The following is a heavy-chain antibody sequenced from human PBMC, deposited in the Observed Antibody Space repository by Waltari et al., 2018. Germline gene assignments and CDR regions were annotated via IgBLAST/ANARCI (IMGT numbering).Heavy chain of an antibody. CDR2: IYHSGST. V-gene: IGHV4-4*02. J-gene: IGHJ5*02. CDR1: GASISPSNW. CDR3: ARGTESYSDLGFDP. Sequence: QVHLQESCPGLVKPSCTVSLTCAVSGASISPSNWWTWVRQTPGRGLEWIGEIYHSGSTIYNPSLKGRVTMSGDKSKNQFSLKLSSVTAADTAVYYCARGTESYSDLGFDPWGQGTLVTVSS. D-gene: IGHD1-26*01.